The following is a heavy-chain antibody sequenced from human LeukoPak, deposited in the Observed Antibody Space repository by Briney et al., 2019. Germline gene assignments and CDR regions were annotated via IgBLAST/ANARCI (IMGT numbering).Heavy chain of an antibody. CDR1: GGSISSGSYY. D-gene: IGHD3-9*01. J-gene: IGHJ5*02. V-gene: IGHV4-61*02. CDR3: ARTLTGYYKRVNSFDP. CDR2: IYTSGST. Sequence: SETLSLTCTVSGGSISSGSYYWSWIRQPAGKGLEWIGRIYTSGSTNYNPSLKSRVTISVDTSKNQFSLKLSSVTAADTAVYYCARTLTGYYKRVNSFDPWGQGTLVTVSS.